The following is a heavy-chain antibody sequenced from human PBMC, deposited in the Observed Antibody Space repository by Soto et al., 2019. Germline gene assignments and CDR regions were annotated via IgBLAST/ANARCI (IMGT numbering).Heavy chain of an antibody. CDR1: GGSISSGDYY. Sequence: SETLSLTCTVSGGSISSGDYYWSWIRQPPGKGLEWIGYIYYSGSTYYNPSLKSRVTISVDTSKNQFSLKLSSVTAADTAVYYCAREISSGYYYGMDVWGQGTTVTV. D-gene: IGHD3-22*01. V-gene: IGHV4-30-4*01. CDR2: IYYSGST. CDR3: AREISSGYYYGMDV. J-gene: IGHJ6*02.